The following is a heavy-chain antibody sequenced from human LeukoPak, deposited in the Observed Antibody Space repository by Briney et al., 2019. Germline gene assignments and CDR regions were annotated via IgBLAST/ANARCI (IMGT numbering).Heavy chain of an antibody. CDR1: GYSFTSYW. Sequence: GESLKISCKGSGYSFTSYWIGWVRQMPGKGLDWMGIIYPGDSDTTYSPSFQGQVTISADKSISTAFLQWSSLKASDTAMYYCARPVEMSVNAFDIWGQGTMVTVSS. D-gene: IGHD5-24*01. CDR2: IYPGDSDT. V-gene: IGHV5-51*01. CDR3: ARPVEMSVNAFDI. J-gene: IGHJ3*02.